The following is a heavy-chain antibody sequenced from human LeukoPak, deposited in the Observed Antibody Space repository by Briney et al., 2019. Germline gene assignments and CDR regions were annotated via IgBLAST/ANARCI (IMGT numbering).Heavy chain of an antibody. CDR3: ARGINYDFWSGQYFDY. D-gene: IGHD3-3*01. Sequence: ASVKVSCKASGYTFTSYGISLVRQAPGQGLEWMGWISAYNGNTNYAQKLQGRVTMTTDTSTSTAYMELRSLRSDDTAVYYCARGINYDFWSGQYFDYWGQGTLVTVSS. J-gene: IGHJ4*02. CDR1: GYTFTSYG. CDR2: ISAYNGNT. V-gene: IGHV1-18*01.